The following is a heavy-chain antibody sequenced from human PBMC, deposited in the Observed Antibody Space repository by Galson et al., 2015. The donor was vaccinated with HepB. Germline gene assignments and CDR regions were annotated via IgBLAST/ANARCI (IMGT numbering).Heavy chain of an antibody. D-gene: IGHD3-3*01. CDR1: GYTFTSYG. J-gene: IGHJ6*02. Sequence: SVKVSCKASGYTFTSYGISWVRQAPGQGLEWMGWISAYNGNTNYAQKLQGRVTMTTDTSTSTAYMELRSLRSDDTAVYYSARRSANYDFWSGYYLDYYYGMDVWGQGTTVTVSS. V-gene: IGHV1-18*04. CDR2: ISAYNGNT. CDR3: ARRSANYDFWSGYYLDYYYGMDV.